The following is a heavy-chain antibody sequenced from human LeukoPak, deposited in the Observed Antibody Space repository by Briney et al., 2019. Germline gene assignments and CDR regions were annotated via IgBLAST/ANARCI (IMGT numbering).Heavy chain of an antibody. V-gene: IGHV1-8*01. J-gene: IGHJ5*02. CDR1: GYTFTSYD. Sequence: GASVKVSCKASGYTFTSYDINWVRQAPGQGLEWMGWMNPNSGDTGYPQKFQGRVTMTGDTSITTAYMELSSLRSEDTAVYYCARSGFGSGISFDLWGQGTLVTVSS. D-gene: IGHD3-10*01. CDR2: MNPNSGDT. CDR3: ARSGFGSGISFDL.